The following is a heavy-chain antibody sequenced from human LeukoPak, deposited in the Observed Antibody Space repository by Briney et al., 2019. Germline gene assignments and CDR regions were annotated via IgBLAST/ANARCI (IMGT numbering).Heavy chain of an antibody. J-gene: IGHJ4*02. D-gene: IGHD3-22*01. CDR2: INPNSGGT. CDR3: ARDFSSSGYSSY. V-gene: IGHV1-2*02. CDR1: GYTFTGYY. Sequence: ASVKVTCKASGYTFTGYYMHWVRQAPGQGLEWMGWINPNSGGTNYVQKFQGRVTMTRDTSISTAYMELSRLRSDDTAVYYCARDFSSSGYSSYWGQGTLVTVSS.